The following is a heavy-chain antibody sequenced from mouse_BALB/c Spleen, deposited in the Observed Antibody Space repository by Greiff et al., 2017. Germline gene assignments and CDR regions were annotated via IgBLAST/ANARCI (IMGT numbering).Heavy chain of an antibody. D-gene: IGHD1-1*01. V-gene: IGHV1-9*01. CDR1: GYTFSSYW. Sequence: QVHVKQSGAELMKPGASVKISCKATGYTFSSYWIEWVKQRPGHGLEWIGEILPGSGSTNYNEKFKGKATFTADTSSNTAYMQLSSLTSEDSAVYYCARFSDYYGSPSWFAYWGQGTLVTVSA. CDR2: ILPGSGST. CDR3: ARFSDYYGSPSWFAY. J-gene: IGHJ3*01.